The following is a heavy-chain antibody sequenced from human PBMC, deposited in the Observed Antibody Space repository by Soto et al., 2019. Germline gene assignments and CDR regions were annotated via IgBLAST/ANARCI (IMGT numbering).Heavy chain of an antibody. V-gene: IGHV4-39*01. D-gene: IGHD5-12*01. CDR3: ARRQRLRAEFDP. J-gene: IGHJ5*02. CDR1: GGSISSSSYY. CDR2: IYYSGST. Sequence: PSETLSLTCTVSGGSISSSSYYWGWIRQPPGKRLEWIGSIYYSGSTYYNPSLKSRVTISVDTSKNQFSLKLSSVTAADTAVYYCARRQRLRAEFDPWGQGTLVTVSS.